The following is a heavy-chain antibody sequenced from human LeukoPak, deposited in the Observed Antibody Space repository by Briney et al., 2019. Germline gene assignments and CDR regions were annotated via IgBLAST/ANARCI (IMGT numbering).Heavy chain of an antibody. J-gene: IGHJ4*02. CDR2: IIPIFGTA. CDR3: AREGTVANLKRYFDY. D-gene: IGHD6-19*01. Sequence: SVKVSCKASGGTFSSYAISWVRQAPGQGLEWIGGIIPIFGTANYAQKFQGRVTITADESTSTAYMELSSLRSEDTAVYYCAREGTVANLKRYFDYWGQGTLVTVSS. V-gene: IGHV1-69*01. CDR1: GGTFSSYA.